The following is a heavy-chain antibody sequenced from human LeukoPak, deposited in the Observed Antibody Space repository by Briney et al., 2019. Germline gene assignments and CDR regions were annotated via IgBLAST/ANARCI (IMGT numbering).Heavy chain of an antibody. D-gene: IGHD3-3*01. V-gene: IGHV1-18*01. CDR2: ISAYNGNT. J-gene: IGHJ5*02. CDR3: ARDVVTIFGVVLHNWFDP. CDR1: GYTFTSYG. Sequence: GASVKVSCKASGYTFTSYGISWVRQAPGQGLEWMGWISAYNGNTNYAQKLQGRVTMTTDTSTSTAYMELGSLRSDDTAVYYCARDVVTIFGVVLHNWFDPWGQGTLVTVSS.